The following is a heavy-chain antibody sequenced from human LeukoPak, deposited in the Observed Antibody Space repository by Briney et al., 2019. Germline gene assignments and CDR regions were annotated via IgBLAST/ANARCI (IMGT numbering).Heavy chain of an antibody. CDR1: GFTFSRYA. J-gene: IGHJ4*02. V-gene: IGHV3-7*01. Sequence: GGSLRLSCAASGFTFSRYAMHWVRQAPGKGLEWVANMNHDGSEKYYIDSVKGRFTISRDNAKNSLYLQMNSLRAEDTAVYYCARDQLYCGGPTCYRTGDDSWGQGTLVTVSS. CDR2: MNHDGSEK. CDR3: ARDQLYCGGPTCYRTGDDS. D-gene: IGHD2-2*02.